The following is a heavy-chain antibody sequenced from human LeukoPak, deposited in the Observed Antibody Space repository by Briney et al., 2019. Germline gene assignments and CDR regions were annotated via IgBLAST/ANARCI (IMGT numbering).Heavy chain of an antibody. CDR1: GFTVSSNY. V-gene: IGHV3-53*01. D-gene: IGHD2-21*01. CDR3: ATRGGAGHIDAFDI. J-gene: IGHJ3*02. CDR2: IYSGGST. Sequence: GGSLRLSCAASGFTVSSNYMSWVRQAPGKGLEWVSVIYSGGSTYYADSVKGRFTISRDNSKNTLYLQMNSLRAEDTAVYYCATRGGAGHIDAFDIWGQGTMVTVSS.